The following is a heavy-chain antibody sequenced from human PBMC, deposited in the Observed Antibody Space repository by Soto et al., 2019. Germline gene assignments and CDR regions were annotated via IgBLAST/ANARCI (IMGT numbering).Heavy chain of an antibody. CDR2: IWYDGSNK. CDR3: ARSLYPGIAVAGDFYYYYYMDV. CDR1: GFTFSSYG. Sequence: GGSLRLSCAASGFTFSSYGMHWVRQAPGKGLEWVAVIWYDGSNKYYADSVKGRFTISRDNAKNSLYLQMNSLRAEDTAVYYCARSLYPGIAVAGDFYYYYYMDVWGKGTTVTVSS. D-gene: IGHD6-19*01. V-gene: IGHV3-33*03. J-gene: IGHJ6*03.